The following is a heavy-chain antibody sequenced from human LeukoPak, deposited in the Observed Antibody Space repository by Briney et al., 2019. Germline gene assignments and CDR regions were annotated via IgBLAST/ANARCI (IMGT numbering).Heavy chain of an antibody. D-gene: IGHD6-6*01. CDR2: ISYDGSNK. CDR3: ARGSSPPGLPYYYYYMDV. CDR1: GFTFSSYA. Sequence: GGSLRLSCAASGFTFSSYAMHWVRQAPGKGLEWVAVISYDGSNKYYADSVKGRFTISRDNAKNSLYLQMNSLRAEDTAVYYCARGSSPPGLPYYYYYMDVWGKGTTVTVSS. V-gene: IGHV3-30-3*01. J-gene: IGHJ6*03.